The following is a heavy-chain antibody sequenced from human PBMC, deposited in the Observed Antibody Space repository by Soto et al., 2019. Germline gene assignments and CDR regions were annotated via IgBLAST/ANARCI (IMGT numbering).Heavy chain of an antibody. J-gene: IGHJ3*02. D-gene: IGHD3-10*01. V-gene: IGHV4-34*01. Sequence: SETLSLTCAVYGGSFSGYYWSWIRQPPGKGLEWIGEINHSGSTNYNPSLKSRVTISVDTSKNQFSLKLSSVTAADTAVYYCARRVYYYGSGSYFPADAFDIWGQGTMVTVSS. CDR2: INHSGST. CDR1: GGSFSGYY. CDR3: ARRVYYYGSGSYFPADAFDI.